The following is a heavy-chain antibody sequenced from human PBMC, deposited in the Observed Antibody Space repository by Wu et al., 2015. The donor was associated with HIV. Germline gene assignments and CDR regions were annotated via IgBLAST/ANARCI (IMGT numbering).Heavy chain of an antibody. Sequence: QVQLVQSGAEVKKPGSSVKVSCKASGGTFSRYDISWVRQAPGQGLEWMGGIVPVFGTAKYAQKFQGRVTITADASTSTGYLELSSLRSEDTAVYYCARDYGDYTYWYFDLWGRGTLVTVSS. CDR1: GGTFSRYD. D-gene: IGHD4-17*01. J-gene: IGHJ2*01. CDR2: IVPVFGTA. CDR3: ARDYGDYTYWYFDL. V-gene: IGHV1-69*12.